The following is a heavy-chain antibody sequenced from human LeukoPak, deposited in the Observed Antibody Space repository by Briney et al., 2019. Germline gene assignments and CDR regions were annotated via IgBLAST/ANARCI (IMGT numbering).Heavy chain of an antibody. D-gene: IGHD6-13*01. J-gene: IGHJ4*02. V-gene: IGHV3-7*01. CDR2: IKQDGSEK. CDR1: GFTFSTYW. CDR3: ARDSAGNDY. Sequence: GGSLRLSCAASGFTFSTYWMSWVRQAPGKGLEWVANIKQDGSEKYYVDSVKGRFTISRDNAKNSLYLQTNSLRAEDTAMYYCARDSAGNDYWGQGTLVTVSS.